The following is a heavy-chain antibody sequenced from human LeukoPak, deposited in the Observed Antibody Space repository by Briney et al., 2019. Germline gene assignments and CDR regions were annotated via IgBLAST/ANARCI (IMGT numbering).Heavy chain of an antibody. V-gene: IGHV1-46*01. Sequence: ASVKVSCKASGYTFTSYYMHWVRQAPGQGLEWMGIINPSGGSTSYAQKFQGRVTMTRDTSTSTVYMELSSLRSEDTAVYYCASASGQPPYFDYWGQGTLVTVSS. J-gene: IGHJ4*02. D-gene: IGHD6-19*01. CDR2: INPSGGST. CDR1: GYTFTSYY. CDR3: ASASGQPPYFDY.